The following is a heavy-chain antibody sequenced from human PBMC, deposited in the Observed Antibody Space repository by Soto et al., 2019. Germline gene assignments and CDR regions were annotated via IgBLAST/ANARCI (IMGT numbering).Heavy chain of an antibody. CDR1: GYTFTKYW. V-gene: IGHV5-51*01. Sequence: PGESLKISCQASGYTFTKYWVGWVRQMPGKGLEWMGIIYPDDSDTRYSPSFQGHVTISADKSISTAYLQWSSLKASDTAMYYCARAMVRGKNYYGVDVWGQGTTVTVSS. D-gene: IGHD3-10*01. J-gene: IGHJ6*02. CDR2: IYPDDSDT. CDR3: ARAMVRGKNYYGVDV.